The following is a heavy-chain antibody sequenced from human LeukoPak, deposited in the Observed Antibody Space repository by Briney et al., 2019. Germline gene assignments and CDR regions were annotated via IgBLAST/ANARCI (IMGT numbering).Heavy chain of an antibody. J-gene: IGHJ3*02. Sequence: SVKVSCKASGGTFSSYAISWVRQAPGQGLEWMGGIIPIFGTANYAQKFQGRVTITADESTSTAYMELSSLRSEDTAVYYCAREWDSYYDSSGPSFDIWGQGTMVTVSS. CDR2: IIPIFGTA. CDR1: GGTFSSYA. D-gene: IGHD3-22*01. CDR3: AREWDSYYDSSGPSFDI. V-gene: IGHV1-69*13.